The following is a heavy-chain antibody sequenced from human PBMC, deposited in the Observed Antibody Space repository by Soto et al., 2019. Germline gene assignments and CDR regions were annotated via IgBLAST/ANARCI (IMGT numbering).Heavy chain of an antibody. CDR1: GGTFSSYA. Sequence: QVQLVQSGAEVKKPGSSVKVSCKASGGTFSSYAISWVRQAPGQGLEWMGGFIPIFGTANYAQKFQGRVTITADESTSTAYMGPGSLRSEDTAVYYCAGQLEFLEHVGFDPWGQGTLVTVSS. CDR2: FIPIFGTA. J-gene: IGHJ5*02. CDR3: AGQLEFLEHVGFDP. V-gene: IGHV1-69*01. D-gene: IGHD3-3*02.